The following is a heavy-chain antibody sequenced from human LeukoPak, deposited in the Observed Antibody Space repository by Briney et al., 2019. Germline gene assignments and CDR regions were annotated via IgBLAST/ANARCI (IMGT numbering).Heavy chain of an antibody. D-gene: IGHD3-22*01. CDR3: AKVGSEYYYDSSGPYGMDV. J-gene: IGHJ6*02. V-gene: IGHV3-9*01. Sequence: GRSLRLSCAASGFTFDDYAMHWVRQAPGEGVEWVSGISWNSGSIGYADSVEGRFTISRDNAKNSLYLQMNSLRAEDTALYYCAKVGSEYYYDSSGPYGMDVWGQGTTVTVSS. CDR1: GFTFDDYA. CDR2: ISWNSGSI.